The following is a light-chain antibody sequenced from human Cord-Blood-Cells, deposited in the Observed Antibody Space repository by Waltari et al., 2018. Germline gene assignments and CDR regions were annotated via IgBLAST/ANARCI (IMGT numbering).Light chain of an antibody. Sequence: EIVMTQSPATLSVSPGERATLSCRASQSVSSNVAWYQQKPGQAPRLLIYGASTRATGIPARCSGSGSGTEFTLTISSLQSEDFADYYCQQYNNWVTFGGGTKVEIK. J-gene: IGKJ4*01. CDR3: QQYNNWVT. CDR2: GAS. V-gene: IGKV3-15*01. CDR1: QSVSSN.